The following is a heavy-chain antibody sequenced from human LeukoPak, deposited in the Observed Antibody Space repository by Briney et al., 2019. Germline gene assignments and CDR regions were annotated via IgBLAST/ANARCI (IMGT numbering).Heavy chain of an antibody. V-gene: IGHV4-39*07. J-gene: IGHJ3*02. Sequence: SETLSLTCTVSGGSISSSSYYWGWIRQPPGKGLEWIGSIYYSGSTYYNPSLKSRVTMSVATSKNQFSLKLSSVTAADTAVYYCARSGFSGYDILTGYYDAFDIWGQGIMVTVSS. D-gene: IGHD3-9*01. CDR2: IYYSGST. CDR3: ARSGFSGYDILTGYYDAFDI. CDR1: GGSISSSSYY.